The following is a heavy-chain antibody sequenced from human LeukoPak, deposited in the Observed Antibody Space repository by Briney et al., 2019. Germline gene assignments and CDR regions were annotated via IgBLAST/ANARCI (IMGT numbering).Heavy chain of an antibody. V-gene: IGHV3-30*02. CDR2: IRYDGSNK. CDR1: GFTFSDYW. CDR3: AKGVAVAGTYFQH. Sequence: GGSLRLSCAASGFTFSDYWIIWFRQAPGKGLEWVAFIRYDGSNKYYADSVKGRFTISRDNSKNTLFLQMNSLRAEDTAVYYCAKGVAVAGTYFQHWGQGTLVTVSS. J-gene: IGHJ1*01. D-gene: IGHD6-19*01.